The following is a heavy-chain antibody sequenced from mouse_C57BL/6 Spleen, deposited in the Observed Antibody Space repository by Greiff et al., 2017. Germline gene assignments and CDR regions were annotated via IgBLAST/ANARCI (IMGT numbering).Heavy chain of an antibody. V-gene: IGHV5-17*01. CDR3: ARGSNYPYYYAMDY. D-gene: IGHD2-5*01. J-gene: IGHJ4*01. CDR1: GFTFSDYG. CDR2: ISSGSSTI. Sequence: EVQLVESGGGLVKPGGSLKLSCAASGFTFSDYGMHWVRQAPEKGLEWVAYISSGSSTIYYADTVKGRFTISRDNAKNTLFLQMTSLRSEDTAMYYCARGSNYPYYYAMDYWGQGTSVTVSS.